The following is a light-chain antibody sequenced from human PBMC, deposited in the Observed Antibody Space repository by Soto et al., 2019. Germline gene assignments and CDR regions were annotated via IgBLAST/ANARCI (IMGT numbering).Light chain of an antibody. CDR1: QSGSSSY. Sequence: EIVLTQSPGTLSLSPGERATLSCRASQSGSSSYLAWYQQKPGQAPRLLIYDASSRATGIPERFSGSGSGTDFTLTISRLEAEDFAVYYCQQYGSVPLTFGGGTKVEIK. V-gene: IGKV3-20*01. CDR3: QQYGSVPLT. CDR2: DAS. J-gene: IGKJ4*01.